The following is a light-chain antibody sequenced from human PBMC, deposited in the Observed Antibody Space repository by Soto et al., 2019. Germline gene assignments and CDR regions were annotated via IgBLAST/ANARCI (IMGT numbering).Light chain of an antibody. CDR3: QQYGSSAPIT. J-gene: IGKJ5*01. CDR1: QSVNSN. Sequence: EIVMTQSPATLSVSLGERATLSCRASQSVNSNLAWYQQKPGQAPRLLIYGASTRATGVPAKFSGSGSGTEFTLTISSLQSEDFALYYCQQYGSSAPITFGQGTRLEIK. V-gene: IGKV3-15*01. CDR2: GAS.